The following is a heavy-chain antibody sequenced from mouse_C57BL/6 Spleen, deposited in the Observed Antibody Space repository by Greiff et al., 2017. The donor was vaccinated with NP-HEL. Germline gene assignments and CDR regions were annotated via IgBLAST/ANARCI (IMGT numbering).Heavy chain of an antibody. J-gene: IGHJ2*01. V-gene: IGHV1-82*01. CDR3: AIGRPFDY. D-gene: IGHD3-1*01. CDR1: GYAFSSSW. Sequence: QVQLKESGPELVKPGASVKISCKASGYAFSSSWMNWVKQRPGKGLEWIGRIYPGDGDTNYNGKFKGKATLTADKSSSTAYMQLSSLTSEDSAVYFCAIGRPFDYWGQGTTLTVSS. CDR2: IYPGDGDT.